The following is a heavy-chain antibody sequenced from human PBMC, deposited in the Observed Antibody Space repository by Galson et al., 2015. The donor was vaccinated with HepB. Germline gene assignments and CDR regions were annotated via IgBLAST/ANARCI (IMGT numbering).Heavy chain of an antibody. CDR3: AKGPRSLVGDSGKVNWFDP. D-gene: IGHD4-17*01. CDR2: IDRDGTTT. CDR1: GFTFSSVW. V-gene: IGHV3-74*03. Sequence: SLRLSCAVSGFTFSSVWMHWVRQVPGKGLVWVSRIDRDGTTTTYADSVKGRFTTPRDNDRNTLYLQMDSLRAEDTAVYFCAKGPRSLVGDSGKVNWFDPWGQGTLVIVSS. J-gene: IGHJ5*02.